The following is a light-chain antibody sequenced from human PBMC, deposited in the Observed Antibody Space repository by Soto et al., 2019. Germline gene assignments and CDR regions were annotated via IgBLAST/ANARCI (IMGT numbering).Light chain of an antibody. CDR3: ASYTISSTPLYV. CDR2: DVS. CDR1: SSDVGASNY. J-gene: IGLJ1*01. V-gene: IGLV2-14*01. Sequence: QSALTQPASVSGSPGQSITISCTGTSSDVGASNYVSWYQQYPGMPPKLMIYDVSNRPSGVSNRFSGSKSGNTASLTISGLQAEDEADYYCASYTISSTPLYVFGTGTKLTVL.